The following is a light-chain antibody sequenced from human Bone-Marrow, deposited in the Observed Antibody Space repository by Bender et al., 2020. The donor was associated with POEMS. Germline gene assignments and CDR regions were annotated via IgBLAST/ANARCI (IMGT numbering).Light chain of an antibody. J-gene: IGLJ1*01. V-gene: IGLV2-14*01. CDR3: SSYTSSSTLDYV. Sequence: QSALTQPASLSGSPGQSITISCTGTSSDIGAYNFVSWYQQNPGKAPKLIIYDVSKRPSGVSDRFSGSKSGNTASLTISGLQAEDEADYYCSSYTSSSTLDYVFGSGTRVTVL. CDR2: DVS. CDR1: SSDIGAYNF.